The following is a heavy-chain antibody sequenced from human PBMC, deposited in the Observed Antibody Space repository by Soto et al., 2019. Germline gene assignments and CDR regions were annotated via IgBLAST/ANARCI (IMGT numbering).Heavy chain of an antibody. CDR2: INPNSGGT. CDR3: ARAPPYDFWSGLTGSSRFDP. CDR1: GYTFTGYY. D-gene: IGHD3-3*01. J-gene: IGHJ5*02. V-gene: IGHV1-2*04. Sequence: SVKVSCKASGYTFTGYYMHWVRQAPGQGLEWMGWINPNSGGTNYAQKFQGWVTMTRDTSISTAYMELSRLRSDDTAVYYCARAPPYDFWSGLTGSSRFDPWGQGTLVTVSS.